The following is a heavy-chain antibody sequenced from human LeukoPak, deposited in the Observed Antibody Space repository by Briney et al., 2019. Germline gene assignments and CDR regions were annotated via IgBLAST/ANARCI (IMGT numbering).Heavy chain of an antibody. CDR3: ARVCSSTSCYTKGFVDY. D-gene: IGHD2-2*02. CDR2: MYTSGST. CDR1: GGSISSGSYY. J-gene: IGHJ4*02. V-gene: IGHV4-61*02. Sequence: PSETLSLTCTVSGGSISSGSYYWGWIRQPGGKGLEWIGRMYTSGSTNYNPSLKSRVTISVDMSKNQFSLKLSSVTAADTAVYYCARVCSSTSCYTKGFVDYWGQGTLVTVSS.